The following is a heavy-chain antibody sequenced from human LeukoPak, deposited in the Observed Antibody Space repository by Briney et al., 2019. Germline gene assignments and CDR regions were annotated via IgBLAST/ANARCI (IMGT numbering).Heavy chain of an antibody. D-gene: IGHD2-2*01. V-gene: IGHV3-23*01. CDR3: AKRGDCSGTCTYDY. J-gene: IGHJ4*02. CDR2: VGGRGVKT. CDR1: GFTFSNYA. Sequence: SGGSLRLSCAASGFTFSNYAIHWVRQALGKGLEWVSIVGGRGVKTYYADSVKGRFTISRDNSKNTVYLQMNSLRAEDTAVYYCAKRGDCSGTCTYDYWGQGTLVTVSS.